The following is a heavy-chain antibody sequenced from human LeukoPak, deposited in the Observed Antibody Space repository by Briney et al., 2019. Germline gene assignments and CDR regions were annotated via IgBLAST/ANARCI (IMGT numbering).Heavy chain of an antibody. J-gene: IGHJ4*02. CDR1: GDSITSGGYY. V-gene: IGHV4-31*03. CDR3: ARGGGSVAFDY. D-gene: IGHD3-10*01. CDR2: IYYSGST. Sequence: SETLSLTCTVSGDSITSGGYYWSWIRQPPGKGLEWIGYIYYSGSTYYNPSLKSRVLILVDTSKNQFSLKLNSVTAADTAVYYCARGGGSVAFDYWGQGTLVTVSS.